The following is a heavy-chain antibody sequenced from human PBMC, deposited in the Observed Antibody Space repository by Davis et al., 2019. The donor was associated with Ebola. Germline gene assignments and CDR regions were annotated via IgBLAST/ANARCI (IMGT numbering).Heavy chain of an antibody. CDR2: IYPGDSDT. V-gene: IGHV5-51*01. CDR1: GYSFTSYW. Sequence: GGSLRLSCKGSGYSFTSYWIGWVRQMPGKGLEWMGIIYPGDSDTRYSPSFQGQVTISADKSISTAYLQWSSLKASDTAMYYCARLSGGYPQVGSFGPPGDYWGQGTLVTVSS. D-gene: IGHD3-10*01. CDR3: ARLSGGYPQVGSFGPPGDY. J-gene: IGHJ4*02.